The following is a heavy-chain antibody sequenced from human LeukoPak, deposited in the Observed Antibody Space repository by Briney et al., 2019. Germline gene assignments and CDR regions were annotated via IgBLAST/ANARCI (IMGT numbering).Heavy chain of an antibody. V-gene: IGHV5-51*01. J-gene: IGHJ4*02. Sequence: GESLKISCKGSGYSSTSYWIGWVRQLPGKGLEWMGIIYPGDSNTRYSPSFQGQVTISADKSISTAYLQGSSLKASDTAMYYCARHVASGDQLDYWGQGTLVTVSS. D-gene: IGHD2-21*01. CDR3: ARHVASGDQLDY. CDR2: IYPGDSNT. CDR1: GYSSTSYW.